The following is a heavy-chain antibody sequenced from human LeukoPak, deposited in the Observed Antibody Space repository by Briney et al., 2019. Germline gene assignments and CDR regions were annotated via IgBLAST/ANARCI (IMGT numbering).Heavy chain of an antibody. CDR3: AGGGPGQQLVLVY. CDR1: GESFSGYY. J-gene: IGHJ4*02. CDR2: VNHSGST. Sequence: SETLSLTCAVYGESFSGYYWSWIRQPPGKGLEWIGEVNHSGSTNYNPSLKSRVTISVDTSKNQFSLKLSSVTAADTAVYYCAGGGPGQQLVLVYWGQGTLVTVSS. V-gene: IGHV4-34*01. D-gene: IGHD6-13*01.